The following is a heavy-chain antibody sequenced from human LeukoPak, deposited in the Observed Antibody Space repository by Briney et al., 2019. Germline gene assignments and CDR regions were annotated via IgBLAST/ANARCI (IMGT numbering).Heavy chain of an antibody. V-gene: IGHV4-34*01. CDR3: ARTFYYDSSGSDY. D-gene: IGHD3-22*01. J-gene: IGHJ4*02. CDR1: GGSFSGYY. CDR2: INHSRST. Sequence: SETLSLTCAVYGGSFSGYYRSWIRQPPGKGLEWIGEINHSRSTNYNPSLKSRVTISVDTSRNQFSLKLSSVTAADTAVYYCARTFYYDSSGSDYWGQGTLVTVSS.